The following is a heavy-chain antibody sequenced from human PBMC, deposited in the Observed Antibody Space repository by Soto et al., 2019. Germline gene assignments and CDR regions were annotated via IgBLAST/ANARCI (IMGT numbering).Heavy chain of an antibody. D-gene: IGHD3-10*01. CDR2: ISPRTGSA. CDR3: ARGTYYGPAYGMDV. Sequence: EASVKVSCKASGYTFTDYYIHWVRQAPGQGLEWMGWISPRTGSANFAQRFQGRVSMTRDTSITTAYMELRRLKSDDTAVYYCARGTYYGPAYGMDVWGQGTKVTVSS. CDR1: GYTFTDYY. J-gene: IGHJ6*02. V-gene: IGHV1-2*02.